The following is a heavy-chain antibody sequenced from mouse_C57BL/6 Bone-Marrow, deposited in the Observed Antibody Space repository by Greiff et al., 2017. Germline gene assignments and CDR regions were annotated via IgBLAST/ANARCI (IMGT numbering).Heavy chain of an antibody. CDR3: TRSGTTPAY. Sequence: VQLQQSGTVLARPGASVKMSCNTSGYTFTSYWMHWVKQRPGQGLEWIGAIYPGNSDTSYNQKFKGKAKLTAVTSASTAYMELSSLTNEDSAVYYCTRSGTTPAYWGQGTLVTVSA. D-gene: IGHD1-1*01. V-gene: IGHV1-5*01. J-gene: IGHJ3*01. CDR1: GYTFTSYW. CDR2: IYPGNSDT.